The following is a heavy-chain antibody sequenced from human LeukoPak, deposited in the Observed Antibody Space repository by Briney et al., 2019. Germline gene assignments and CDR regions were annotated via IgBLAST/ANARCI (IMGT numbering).Heavy chain of an antibody. CDR1: GFTFSSYG. D-gene: IGHD3-22*01. CDR2: IRYDGSNK. V-gene: IGHV3-30*02. J-gene: IGHJ6*03. CDR3: AKDLHYDRVHYYYMDV. Sequence: GGSLRLSCAASGFTFSSYGMHWVRQAPGKGLEWVAFIRYDGSNKYYVDSGQGRFTISRDNSKNTLSLQMNSLRAEDTAVYYCAKDLHYDRVHYYYMDVWGKGTTVTVSS.